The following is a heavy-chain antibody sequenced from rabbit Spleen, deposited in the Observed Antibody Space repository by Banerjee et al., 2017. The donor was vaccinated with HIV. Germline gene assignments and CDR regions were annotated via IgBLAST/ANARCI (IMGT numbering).Heavy chain of an antibody. CDR1: GFSFSGSYY. J-gene: IGHJ6*01. Sequence: QEQLKESGGGLVQPEGSLTLTCTASGFSFSGSYYMCWVRQAPGKGLEWIACIYAGSSGSTYYASWAKGRFTISKTSSTTVTLQMTSLTGADTATYFCARDAGTSFSTYGMDLWGPGTLVTVS. V-gene: IGHV1S45*01. CDR2: IYAGSSGST. D-gene: IGHD8-1*01. CDR3: ARDAGTSFSTYGMDL.